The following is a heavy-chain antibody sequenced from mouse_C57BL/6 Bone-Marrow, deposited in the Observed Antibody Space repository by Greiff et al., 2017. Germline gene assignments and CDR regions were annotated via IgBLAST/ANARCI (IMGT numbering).Heavy chain of an antibody. D-gene: IGHD2-1*01. V-gene: IGHV5-4*01. CDR1: GFTFSSYA. J-gene: IGHJ2*01. CDR2: ISDGGSYT. Sequence: EVKLVESGGGLVKPGGSLKLSCAASGFTFSSYAMSWVRQTPEKRLEWVATISDGGSYTYYPDNVKGRFTISRDNAKNNLYLQMSHLKSEDTAMYYCAREPLYSGYSDYWGQGATLTVSS. CDR3: AREPLYSGYSDY.